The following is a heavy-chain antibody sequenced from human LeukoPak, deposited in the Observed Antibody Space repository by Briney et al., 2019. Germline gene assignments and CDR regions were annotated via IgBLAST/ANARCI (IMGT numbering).Heavy chain of an antibody. D-gene: IGHD5-24*01. CDR1: GFTFSSYW. V-gene: IGHV3-74*01. Sequence: PGGSLRLSCAASGFTFSSYWMHWVRQAPGKGLVWVSRINGDGSSTSYADSVKGRFTISRDNAKNTLYLLMNSLRAEDTAVYYCARDRGTGYNTFDYWGQGTLVTVSS. CDR2: INGDGSST. CDR3: ARDRGTGYNTFDY. J-gene: IGHJ4*02.